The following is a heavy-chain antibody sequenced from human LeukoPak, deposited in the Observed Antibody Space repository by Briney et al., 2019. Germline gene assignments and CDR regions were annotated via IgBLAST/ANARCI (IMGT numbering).Heavy chain of an antibody. CDR3: ARELADGSQRFDP. D-gene: IGHD3-10*01. V-gene: IGHV3-21*01. J-gene: IGHJ5*02. Sequence: PGGSLRLSCTASGFTFSTYSMNWVRQAPGKGLEWVSSIGGSSSSMFYAGSVKGRFTISRDNAKNSLYLQMNSLRVEDTAIYYCARELADGSQRFDPWGQGTLVTVSS. CDR2: IGGSSSSM. CDR1: GFTFSTYS.